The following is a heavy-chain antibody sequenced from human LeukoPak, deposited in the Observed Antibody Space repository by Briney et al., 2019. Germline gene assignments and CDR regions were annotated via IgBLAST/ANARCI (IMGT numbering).Heavy chain of an antibody. CDR3: AKAVAGQAYYYYGMDV. D-gene: IGHD6-13*01. CDR2: IYSGGST. CDR1: GFTVSSNY. Sequence: PGGSLRLSCAASGFTVSSNYMSWVRQAPGKGLEWVSVIYSGGSTYYADSVKGRFTISRDNSKNTLYLQMNSLRAEDTAVYYCAKAVAGQAYYYYGMDVWGRGTTVTVSS. J-gene: IGHJ6*02. V-gene: IGHV3-66*01.